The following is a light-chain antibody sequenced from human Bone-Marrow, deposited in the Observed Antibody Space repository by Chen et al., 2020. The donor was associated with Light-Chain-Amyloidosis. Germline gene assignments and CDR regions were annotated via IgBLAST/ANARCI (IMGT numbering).Light chain of an antibody. CDR3: QQYNSYPWM. CDR1: QSVSSW. CDR2: KAS. J-gene: IGKJ1*01. Sequence: DIQMTQSPSTLSASVGDRVTITCRASQSVSSWLAWYQQRPGKAPKLLIYKASDLESGVPSRFSGSGSGTEFTLTITSLQPEDFATYYCQQYNSYPWMFGQGTQVEIK. V-gene: IGKV1-5*03.